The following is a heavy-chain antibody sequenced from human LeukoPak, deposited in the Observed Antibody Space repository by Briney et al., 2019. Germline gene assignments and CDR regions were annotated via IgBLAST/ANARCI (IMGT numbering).Heavy chain of an antibody. CDR1: GGTFSSYA. CDR2: IIPISGTA. CDR3: ARERTYDSSGYYLFDY. J-gene: IGHJ4*02. V-gene: IGHV1-69*13. Sequence: VASVKVSCKASGGTFSSYAISWVRQAPGQGLEWMGGIIPISGTANYAQKFQGRVTITADESASTAYMELSSLRSEDTAVYYCARERTYDSSGYYLFDYWGQGTLVTVSS. D-gene: IGHD3-22*01.